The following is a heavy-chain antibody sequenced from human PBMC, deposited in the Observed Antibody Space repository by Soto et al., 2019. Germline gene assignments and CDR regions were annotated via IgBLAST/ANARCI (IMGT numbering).Heavy chain of an antibody. CDR2: IYPGNSET. D-gene: IGHD4-17*01. CDR3: ATGDDYDDYTDAFDI. J-gene: IGHJ3*02. CDR1: GYSFTSYW. Sequence: GESLQISCKGSGYSFTSYWIAWVRQMPGKGLECMGIIYPGNSETKYSPPFQGQVTISADKSISTAYLQWSSLKASDTAMYYCATGDDYDDYTDAFDIWGQGTMVIVSS. V-gene: IGHV5-51*01.